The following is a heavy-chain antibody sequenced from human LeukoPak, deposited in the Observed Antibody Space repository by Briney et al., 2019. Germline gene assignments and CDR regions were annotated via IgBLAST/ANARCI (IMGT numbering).Heavy chain of an antibody. CDR2: ISSKGDHT. CDR1: GFTVSSNY. CDR3: ARGSFSGFPAINVTGVQGAFDI. V-gene: IGHV3-11*05. J-gene: IGHJ3*02. D-gene: IGHD3-22*01. Sequence: PGGSLRLSCAASGFTVSSNYMSWVRQAPGKGLEWLSSISSKGDHTNYADSVKGRFTISRDNAKESLFLHMNNLRAEDTAVYFCARGSFSGFPAINVTGVQGAFDIWGQGTVVSVSS.